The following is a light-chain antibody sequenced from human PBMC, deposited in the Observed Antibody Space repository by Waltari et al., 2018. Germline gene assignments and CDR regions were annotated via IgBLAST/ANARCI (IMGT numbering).Light chain of an antibody. V-gene: IGKV1-39*01. Sequence: DIQMTQSPSSLSASVGDRVTITCRASQSISNHLNWYQQKPGKVPKLLIYAASTLQSGVPSRFSGSGSGTDFTLTVSSLQPEDFATYFCQQANSFPPTFGQGTKLEIK. CDR1: QSISNH. CDR2: AAS. CDR3: QQANSFPPT. J-gene: IGKJ2*01.